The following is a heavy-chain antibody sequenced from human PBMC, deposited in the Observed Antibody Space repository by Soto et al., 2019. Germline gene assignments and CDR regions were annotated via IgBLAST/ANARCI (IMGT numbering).Heavy chain of an antibody. Sequence: HPGGSLRLSCTASGFTFSNYAMTWVRQAPGKGLEWVSDVSASGGSTYYADSVKGRFTISRDNSKDTLYLQISSLRVEDTALYYCAKRHSSGFDYWGQGTLVTVSS. CDR3: AKRHSSGFDY. CDR2: VSASGGST. D-gene: IGHD6-19*01. V-gene: IGHV3-23*01. CDR1: GFTFSNYA. J-gene: IGHJ4*02.